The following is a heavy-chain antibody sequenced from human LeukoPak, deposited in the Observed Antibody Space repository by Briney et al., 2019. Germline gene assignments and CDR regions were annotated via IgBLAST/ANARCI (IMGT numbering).Heavy chain of an antibody. V-gene: IGHV3-23*01. CDR3: AKDRSGYYYYGMDV. Sequence: PGGSLRLSRAASGFTFSDYAMSWVRQAPGKGLEWVSAIVGSGPITYYADSVRGRFTISRDSSKNTLYLQMNSLTAEDTAVYYCAKDRSGYYYYGMDVWGQGTTVTVSS. CDR2: IVGSGPIT. CDR1: GFTFSDYA. J-gene: IGHJ6*02.